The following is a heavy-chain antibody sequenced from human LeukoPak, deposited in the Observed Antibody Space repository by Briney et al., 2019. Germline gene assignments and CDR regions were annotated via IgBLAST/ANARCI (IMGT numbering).Heavy chain of an antibody. D-gene: IGHD1-26*01. J-gene: IGHJ4*02. CDR2: ISAYNGNT. Sequence: GASVKVSCKASGYTFTSYGISWVRQAPGQGLEWMGWISAYNGNTNYAQKLQGRVTMTTDTSTSTAYMELRSLRSDDAAVYYCARWTGVGATMSSYFDYWGQGTLVTVSS. V-gene: IGHV1-18*01. CDR3: ARWTGVGATMSSYFDY. CDR1: GYTFTSYG.